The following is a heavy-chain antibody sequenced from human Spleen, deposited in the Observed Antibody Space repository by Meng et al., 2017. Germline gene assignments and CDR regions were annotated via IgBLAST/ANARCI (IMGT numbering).Heavy chain of an antibody. CDR1: GATFSSYA. CDR3: ARISWTRYYFDY. CDR2: SIPIFGTP. J-gene: IGHJ4*02. Sequence: QVHLGQSGAEVKKPGSSVKVSGKASGATFSSYAITWVRQAPGQGLEWMGGSIPIFGTPKYAQKFQGRVTITADKSTSTVYMELSSLRSEDTALYFCARISWTRYYFDYWGQGTLVTVSS. V-gene: IGHV1-69*06. D-gene: IGHD3/OR15-3a*01.